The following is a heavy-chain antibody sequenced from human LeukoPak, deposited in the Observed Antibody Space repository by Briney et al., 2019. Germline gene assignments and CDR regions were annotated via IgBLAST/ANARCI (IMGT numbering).Heavy chain of an antibody. Sequence: GGSLRLSCAASGFTFSSYEMNWVRQAPGKGLEWVSYISSSGSTIYYADSVKGRFTISRDNAKNSLYLQMNSLRAEDTAVYYCASPLLWFGELTDYWGQGTLVTVSS. J-gene: IGHJ4*02. CDR1: GFTFSSYE. D-gene: IGHD3-10*01. V-gene: IGHV3-48*03. CDR2: ISSSGSTI. CDR3: ASPLLWFGELTDY.